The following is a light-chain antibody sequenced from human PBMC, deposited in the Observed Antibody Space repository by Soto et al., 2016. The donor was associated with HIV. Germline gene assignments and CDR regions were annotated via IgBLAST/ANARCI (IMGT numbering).Light chain of an antibody. CDR3: QVWDSSSDLLYV. CDR2: DDG. CDR1: NIGSKS. Sequence: SYELTQPPSVSVAPGKTARITCGGNNIGSKSAHWYQQKPGQAPVLVVYDDGDRPSGIPERFSGSNSGNTATLTISRVEAGDEADYYCQVWDSSSDLLYVFGTGTKVTVL. J-gene: IGLJ1*01. V-gene: IGLV3-21*03.